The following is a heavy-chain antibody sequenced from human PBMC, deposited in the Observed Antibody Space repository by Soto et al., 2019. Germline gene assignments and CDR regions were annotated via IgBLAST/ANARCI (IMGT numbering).Heavy chain of an antibody. V-gene: IGHV3-23*01. J-gene: IGHJ5*02. CDR3: AKDYLRWAQP. CDR1: GFTFSDYG. CDR2: ITGIGTT. Sequence: EVQLLESGGGLEQPGGSLRLSCAASGFTFSDYGMSWVRQAPGKGLEWVLAITGIGTTFCADSVKGRFTISRDNSKNTLYLQINSLRAEDTAVYYCAKDYLRWAQPWGQGTLVTVSS. D-gene: IGHD1-26*01.